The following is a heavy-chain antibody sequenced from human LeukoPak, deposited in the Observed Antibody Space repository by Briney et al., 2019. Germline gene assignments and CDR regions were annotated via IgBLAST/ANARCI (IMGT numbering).Heavy chain of an antibody. CDR1: GGSISSSSYY. V-gene: IGHV4-39*07. D-gene: IGHD4-23*01. CDR3: ARRGNSDSYYFDY. Sequence: SETLSLTCTVSGGSISSSSYYWGWIRQPPGKGLEWIGSIYYSGSTYYNPSLKSRVTISVDTSKNQFSLKLSSVTAADTAVYYCARRGNSDSYYFDYWGQGTLVTVSS. J-gene: IGHJ4*02. CDR2: IYYSGST.